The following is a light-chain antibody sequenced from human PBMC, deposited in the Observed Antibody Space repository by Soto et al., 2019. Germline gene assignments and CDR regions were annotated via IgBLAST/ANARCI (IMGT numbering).Light chain of an antibody. CDR3: SSYTSSSTYV. Sequence: QSALTQPPSVSGSPGQSVAISCTGTGSDIGTYNRVSWYQQPPGTAPKLMIYDVSDRPSGVPDRFSGSKSGNTASLTISGLKAEDEADYYCSSYTSSSTYVFGTGTKLTVL. CDR2: DVS. V-gene: IGLV2-18*02. CDR1: GSDIGTYNR. J-gene: IGLJ1*01.